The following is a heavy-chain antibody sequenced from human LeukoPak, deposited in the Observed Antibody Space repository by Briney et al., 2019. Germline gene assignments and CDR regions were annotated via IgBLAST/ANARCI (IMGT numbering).Heavy chain of an antibody. Sequence: GGSLRLSCAASGFTVSNNYMSWVRQAPGKGLEWVSVIYSGSTTYYADSVKGRFTIYRDNSKNTLYLQMSNLRAEDTAVYYCARGPRYCSSTSCYDYWGQGTLVTVSS. V-gene: IGHV3-66*01. J-gene: IGHJ4*02. CDR1: GFTVSNNY. CDR3: ARGPRYCSSTSCYDY. D-gene: IGHD2-2*01. CDR2: IYSGSTT.